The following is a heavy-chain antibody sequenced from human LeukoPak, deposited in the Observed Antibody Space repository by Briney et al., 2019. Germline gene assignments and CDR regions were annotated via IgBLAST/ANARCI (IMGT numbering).Heavy chain of an antibody. Sequence: AASVRVSCKASGYSFTSNYIHWVRQAPGQGLEWMGIINPRGGSTSYAQRFQGRVSMTRDTSTSTVYMDLSSLISDDTAVYYCARSSGTYYDYWGQGTLVTVSS. V-gene: IGHV1-46*01. J-gene: IGHJ4*02. CDR1: GYSFTSNY. CDR2: INPRGGST. D-gene: IGHD1-26*01. CDR3: ARSSGTYYDY.